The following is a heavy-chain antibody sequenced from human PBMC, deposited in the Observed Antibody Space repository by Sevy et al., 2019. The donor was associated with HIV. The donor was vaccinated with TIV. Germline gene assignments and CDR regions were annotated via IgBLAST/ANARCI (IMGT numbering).Heavy chain of an antibody. V-gene: IGHV3-7*01. CDR3: ARALADWGSFHYSS. D-gene: IGHD3-16*02. J-gene: IGHJ4*02. Sequence: GGSLRLSCAASGFTFATYWMTWVRQAPGKGLEWVAYIKQDGTDKYYVDSVKGRFTISRDNAKNSPYLHMSGLRAEDTAVYYCARALADWGSFHYSSWGRGTLVTVSS. CDR2: IKQDGTDK. CDR1: GFTFATYW.